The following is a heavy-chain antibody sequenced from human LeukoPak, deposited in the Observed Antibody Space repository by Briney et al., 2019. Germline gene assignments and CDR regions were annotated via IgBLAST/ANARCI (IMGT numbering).Heavy chain of an antibody. CDR2: ISPDGTST. V-gene: IGHV3-64*04. CDR1: GFTFSAYA. J-gene: IGHJ4*02. CDR3: ATRPPNYYDSSGYYAN. D-gene: IGHD3-22*01. Sequence: GGSLRLSCSASGFTFSAYAMHWVRQAPGKRLEYVSAISPDGTSTYYADSVKGRFTISRDNSKNTLYLQMNSLRAEDTAVYYCATRPPNYYDSSGYYANWGQGTLVTVSS.